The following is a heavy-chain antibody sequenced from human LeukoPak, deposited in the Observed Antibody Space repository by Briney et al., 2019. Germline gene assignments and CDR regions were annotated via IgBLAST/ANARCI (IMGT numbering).Heavy chain of an antibody. V-gene: IGHV4-39*07. CDR1: GGSISSSSYD. CDR2: IYYSGST. D-gene: IGHD6-6*01. CDR3: ARLGRGSSAENNWYFDL. Sequence: SETLSLTCTVSGGSISSSSYDWGWIRQPPGKGLEWIGTIYYSGSTNYNPSLKSRVTISVDTSKNQFSLKLYSVTAADTAVYHCARLGRGSSAENNWYFDLWGRGTLVTVSS. J-gene: IGHJ2*01.